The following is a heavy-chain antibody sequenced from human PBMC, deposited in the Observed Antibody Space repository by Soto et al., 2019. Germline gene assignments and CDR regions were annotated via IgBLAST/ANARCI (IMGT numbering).Heavy chain of an antibody. D-gene: IGHD1-1*01. CDR3: ACLNGYIRSFDP. Sequence: QLQLLESGSGLVRPSQTLSLTCAVSGGSLSSGGCSWNWIRLPPGKSLEWIGYIFDTGNTYYGTSLKSRVTMSVDTSRHQFSLPLAPVSAADTATYDCACLNGYIRSFDPWRLGTLVTVSS. V-gene: IGHV4-30-2*01. CDR2: IFDTGNT. CDR1: GGSLSSGGCS. J-gene: IGHJ2*01.